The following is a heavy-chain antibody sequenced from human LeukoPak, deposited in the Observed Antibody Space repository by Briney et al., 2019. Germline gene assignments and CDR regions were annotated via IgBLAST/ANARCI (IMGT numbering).Heavy chain of an antibody. D-gene: IGHD3-3*01. J-gene: IGHJ3*02. V-gene: IGHV3-15*01. CDR2: ITSKTDGRAT. CDR3: SNEWYDAFDM. Sequence: GGSLRLSCTASGFTFSHAWMSWVRQAPGKGLEWVGRITSKTDGRATEYAAPVKCRFTISRDDSKNTLSVQMNSPETEDNDVYLCSNEWYDAFDMWGRGTMASVSS. CDR1: GFTFSHAW.